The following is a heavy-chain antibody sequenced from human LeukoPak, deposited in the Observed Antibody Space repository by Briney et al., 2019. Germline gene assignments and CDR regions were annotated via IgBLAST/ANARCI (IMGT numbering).Heavy chain of an antibody. D-gene: IGHD6-19*01. CDR2: ISSSSSYI. Sequence: GGSLRLSCAASGFTFSSYSMNWVRQAPGKGLEWVSSISSSSSYIYYADSVKGRFTISRDNAKNSLYLQMNSLRAEDTAVYYCAKDPVAGTSDYYYGMDVWGQGTTVTVSS. V-gene: IGHV3-21*04. CDR1: GFTFSSYS. J-gene: IGHJ6*02. CDR3: AKDPVAGTSDYYYGMDV.